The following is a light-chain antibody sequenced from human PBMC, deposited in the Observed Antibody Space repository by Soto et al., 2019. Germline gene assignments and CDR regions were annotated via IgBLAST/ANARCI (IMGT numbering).Light chain of an antibody. V-gene: IGLV2-14*01. CDR1: SSDVGGYEY. Sequence: QSALSQPASVSGSPGQAITISCTVTSSDVGGYEYVSWYQHQPDKAPKLIIYDVTNRPSGVSTRFSGSKSGNTASLTISGIQTEDEADYYCASITSSSTSVFGTGTKVTLL. CDR3: ASITSSSTSV. CDR2: DVT. J-gene: IGLJ1*01.